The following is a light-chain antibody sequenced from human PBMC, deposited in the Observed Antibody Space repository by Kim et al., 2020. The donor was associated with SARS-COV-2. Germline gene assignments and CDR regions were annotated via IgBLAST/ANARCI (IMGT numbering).Light chain of an antibody. CDR1: SSNIGSNS. CDR3: AAWDVSLSGVV. J-gene: IGLJ2*01. CDR2: RIN. Sequence: GQGVTISCSGISSNIGSNSVNWYWQLPGSAPSFLIYRINPRPSGVPDRFSGSKSGTSASLAISGLRSEEEADYYCAAWDVSLSGVVFGGGSQLTDL. V-gene: IGLV1-47*01.